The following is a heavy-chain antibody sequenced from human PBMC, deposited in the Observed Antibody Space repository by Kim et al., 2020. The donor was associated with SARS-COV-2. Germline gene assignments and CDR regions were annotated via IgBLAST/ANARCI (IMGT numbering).Heavy chain of an antibody. CDR1: GFTFSSYA. CDR2: ISSNGGST. D-gene: IGHD5-12*01. CDR3: ARLDGYKAFDY. Sequence: GGSLRLSCAASGFTFSSYAMHWVRQAPGKGLEYVSAISSNGGSTYYANSVKGRFTISRDNSKNTLYLQMGSLRAEDMAVYYCARLDGYKAFDYWGQGTLV. J-gene: IGHJ4*02. V-gene: IGHV3-64*01.